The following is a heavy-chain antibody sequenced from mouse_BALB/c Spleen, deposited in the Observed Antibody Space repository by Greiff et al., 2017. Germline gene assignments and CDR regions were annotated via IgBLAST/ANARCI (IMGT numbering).Heavy chain of an antibody. V-gene: IGHV5-17*02. CDR3: ARSGTVAY. CDR1: GFTFSSFG. D-gene: IGHD1-1*01. J-gene: IGHJ3*01. Sequence: EVQGVESGGGLVQPGGSRKLSCAASGFTFSSFGMHWVRQAPEKGLEWVAYISSGSSTIYYADTVKGRFTISRDNPKNTLFLQMTSLRSEDTAMYYCARSGTVAYWGQGTLVTVSA. CDR2: ISSGSSTI.